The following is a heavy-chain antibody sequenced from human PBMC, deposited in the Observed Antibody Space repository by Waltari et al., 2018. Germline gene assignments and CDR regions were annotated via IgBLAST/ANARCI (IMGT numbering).Heavy chain of an antibody. J-gene: IGHJ4*02. V-gene: IGHV1-69-2*01. CDR3: ATGNSNRIAAAYY. D-gene: IGHD6-13*01. Sequence: GYTFTDYYMHWVQQAPGKGLEWMGRVNPEDGETIYAEKFQGRVTITADTSTDTAYMELSSLRSEDTAVYYCATGNSNRIAAAYYWGQGTLVTVSS. CDR1: GYTFTDYY. CDR2: VNPEDGET.